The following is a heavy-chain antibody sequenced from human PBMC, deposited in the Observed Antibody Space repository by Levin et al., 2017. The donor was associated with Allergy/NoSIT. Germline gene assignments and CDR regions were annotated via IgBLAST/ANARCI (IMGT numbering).Heavy chain of an antibody. CDR1: GFSFTGYA. J-gene: IGHJ4*02. D-gene: IGHD2-15*01. Sequence: GGSLRLSCAASGFSFTGYAMTWVRQTPGRGLEWVAEISGSGGDIYYADSVKGRVTISKEKSMKKLYLQMNSLRVEDTATYYCAKRVERSWIRAGAFDYWGQGTLVTVSS. CDR2: ISGSGGDI. CDR3: AKRVERSWIRAGAFDY. V-gene: IGHV3-23*01.